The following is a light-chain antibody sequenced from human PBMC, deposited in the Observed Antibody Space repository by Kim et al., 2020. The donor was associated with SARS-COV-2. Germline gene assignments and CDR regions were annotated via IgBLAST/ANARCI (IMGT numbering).Light chain of an antibody. CDR3: IQHNTHPPT. J-gene: IGKJ1*01. V-gene: IGKV1-17*01. CDR2: AAS. Sequence: APVGYRVTSTCRASQVMRNALGWYQKNTGKATKRVIYAASNLQRGVASRLGGSGSGTELNLPISRLQREDYATYHSIQHNTHPPTFGQGTKVDIK. CDR1: QVMRNA.